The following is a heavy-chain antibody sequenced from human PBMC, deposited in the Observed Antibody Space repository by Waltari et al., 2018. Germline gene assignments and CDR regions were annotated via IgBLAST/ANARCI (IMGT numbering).Heavy chain of an antibody. CDR2: IWYDVSNK. J-gene: IGHJ3*02. CDR3: AKGSGYDLDVAFDI. Sequence: QVQLVESGGGVVQPGRSLRLSCAASGFTFSSYGMHWVRQAPGKGLEWVAVIWYDVSNKDYADSVKGRFTISRDNSKNTLYLQMNSLRAEDTAMYYCAKGSGYDLDVAFDIWGQGTMVTVSS. V-gene: IGHV3-30*18. D-gene: IGHD5-12*01. CDR1: GFTFSSYG.